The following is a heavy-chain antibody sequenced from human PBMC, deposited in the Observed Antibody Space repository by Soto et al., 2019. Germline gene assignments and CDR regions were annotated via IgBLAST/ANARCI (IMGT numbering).Heavy chain of an antibody. CDR1: GFTFSSYW. CDR3: AKGHGDESRFDP. J-gene: IGHJ5*02. CDR2: IKEDGSAK. Sequence: PVGSLILSCAASGFTFSSYWMSWVRQAPGKGLEWVANIKEDGSAKYYVDSVKGRFTISRDNAKNSLYLQMNSLRPEDTALYYCAKGHGDESRFDPWGQGTLVTVSS. V-gene: IGHV3-7*01. D-gene: IGHD4-17*01.